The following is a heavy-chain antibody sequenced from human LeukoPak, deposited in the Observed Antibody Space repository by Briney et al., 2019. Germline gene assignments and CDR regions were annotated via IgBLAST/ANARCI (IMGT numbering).Heavy chain of an antibody. Sequence: SEEVSCKASGGTFSSYAISWVRQAPGQGLEWMGGIIPIFGTANYAQKFQGRVTITADESTSTAYMELSSLRSEDTAVYYCARDDNWKSWGQGTLVTVSS. CDR2: IIPIFGTA. J-gene: IGHJ5*02. CDR1: GGTFSSYA. V-gene: IGHV1-69*13. D-gene: IGHD1-20*01. CDR3: ARDDNWKS.